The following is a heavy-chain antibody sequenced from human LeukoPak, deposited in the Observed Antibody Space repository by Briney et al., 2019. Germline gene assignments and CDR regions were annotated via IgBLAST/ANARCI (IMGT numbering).Heavy chain of an antibody. CDR1: GFTFSRYW. J-gene: IGHJ5*02. CDR3: ARKLYYYDSSGAGWFDP. Sequence: GGSLRLSCAASGFTFSRYWMSWVRQVPGKGLEWVANIKHDGNEEDYVGSVKGRFTISRDNDRNSLYLQMNSLRAEDTAVYYCARKLYYYDSSGAGWFDPWGQGTLVAVSS. V-gene: IGHV3-7*01. CDR2: IKHDGNEE. D-gene: IGHD3-22*01.